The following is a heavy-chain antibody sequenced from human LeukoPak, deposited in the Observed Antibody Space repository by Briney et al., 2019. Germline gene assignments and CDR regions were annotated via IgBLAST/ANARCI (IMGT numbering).Heavy chain of an antibody. CDR3: AKLPINSLGDYRSGTYRFDP. Sequence: RASLRLSCAASGFTFSSYAMSWVRRAPGKGLEWVSGISGSGGSTYYGDSVKGRFTISRDNSKNTLYLQMSSLRAEDTAVYYCAKLPINSLGDYRSGTYRFDPWGQGTLVPVSS. J-gene: IGHJ5*02. D-gene: IGHD3-10*01. CDR2: ISGSGGST. CDR1: GFTFSSYA. V-gene: IGHV3-23*01.